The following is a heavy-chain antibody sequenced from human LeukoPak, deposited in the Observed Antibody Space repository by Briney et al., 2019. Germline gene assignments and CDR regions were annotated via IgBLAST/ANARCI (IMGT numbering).Heavy chain of an antibody. Sequence: GSLRLSCAASGFTFSGYAMSWVRQAPGKGLEWVSAISSSGGSTYYADSVKGRFTISRDNSKNTLYLQMNSLRAEDTAVYYCAKVTYYYDSSGYYSPYYFDYWGRGTVVSVSS. V-gene: IGHV3-23*01. CDR3: AKVTYYYDSSGYYSPYYFDY. CDR1: GFTFSGYA. D-gene: IGHD3-22*01. J-gene: IGHJ4*02. CDR2: ISSSGGST.